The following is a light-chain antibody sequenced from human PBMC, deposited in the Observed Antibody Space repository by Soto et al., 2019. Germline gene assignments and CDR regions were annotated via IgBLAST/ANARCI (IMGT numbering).Light chain of an antibody. CDR2: DVS. Sequence: QSALTQPASGSGSPGQSITISCTGTSSDVGGYNYVSWYQQHPGKAPKFMIYDVSNRPAGVSNRFSGSKAGNTASLTISGLQAEDEADYYCCSYTTSNTRQIVFGTGTKVTVL. CDR1: SSDVGGYNY. V-gene: IGLV2-14*01. J-gene: IGLJ1*01. CDR3: CSYTTSNTRQIV.